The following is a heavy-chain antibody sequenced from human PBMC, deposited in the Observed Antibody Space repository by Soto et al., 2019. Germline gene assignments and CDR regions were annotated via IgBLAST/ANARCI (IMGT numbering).Heavy chain of an antibody. V-gene: IGHV1-69*02. CDR2: IIPILGIA. CDR1: GGTFSSYT. CDR3: ARVGSDYYDSSGYYPFVY. J-gene: IGHJ4*02. Sequence: QVQLVQSGAEVKKPGSSVKVSCKASGGTFSSYTISWVRQAPGQGLEWMVRIIPILGIANYAQKFQGRVTITADKSTSTAYMELSSLRSVDTAVYYCARVGSDYYDSSGYYPFVYWGQGTLVTVSS. D-gene: IGHD3-22*01.